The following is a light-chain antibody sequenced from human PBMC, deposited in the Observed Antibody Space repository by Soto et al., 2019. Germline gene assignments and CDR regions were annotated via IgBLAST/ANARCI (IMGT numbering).Light chain of an antibody. J-gene: IGKJ3*01. Sequence: EIVLTQSPGTLSLSPGERATLSCRASQSVSSSYLAWYQQKPGQTPRLLFYGASSRATGIPDRFSGSGSGKDFTLPISRLEPEDFAGYYCQQYGSPPFTFGPGTKVDIK. CDR1: QSVSSSY. V-gene: IGKV3-20*01. CDR2: GAS. CDR3: QQYGSPPFT.